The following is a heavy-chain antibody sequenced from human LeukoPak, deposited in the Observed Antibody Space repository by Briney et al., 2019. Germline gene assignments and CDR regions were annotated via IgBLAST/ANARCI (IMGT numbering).Heavy chain of an antibody. CDR3: AKAYGDLQYVTPVLDY. CDR2: ISYDGSNK. V-gene: IGHV3-30*18. D-gene: IGHD4-17*01. J-gene: IGHJ4*02. CDR1: DFTFNKDW. Sequence: QSGGSLRLSCAASDFTFNKDWMNWVRQAPGKGLEWVAVISYDGSNKYYADSVKGRFTISRDNSKNTLYLQMNSLRAEDTAVYYCAKAYGDLQYVTPVLDYWGQGTLVTVSS.